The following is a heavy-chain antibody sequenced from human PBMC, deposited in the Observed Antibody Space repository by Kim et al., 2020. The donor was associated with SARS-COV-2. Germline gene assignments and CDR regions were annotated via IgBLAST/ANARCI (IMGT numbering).Heavy chain of an antibody. D-gene: IGHD6-19*01. Sequence: VKGRSTNSRNNSKNMLYMQMNSLRAEDTAVYYCAKPPRGAVASSDYWGQGTLVTVSS. J-gene: IGHJ4*02. V-gene: IGHV3-23*01. CDR3: AKPPRGAVASSDY.